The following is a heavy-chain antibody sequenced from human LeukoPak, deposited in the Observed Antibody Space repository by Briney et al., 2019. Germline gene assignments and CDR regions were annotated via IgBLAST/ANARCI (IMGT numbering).Heavy chain of an antibody. CDR2: IRWNGGSE. Sequence: GGSLRLSCAASGFTFDKYGMSWVRQTPGKGLEWVSGIRWNGGSEDYVDSVRGRYTISRDNSKNTLYLQMNSLRAEDTAVYYCAKSGLNRFDYWGQGTLVTVSS. D-gene: IGHD2-15*01. V-gene: IGHV3-20*04. J-gene: IGHJ4*02. CDR1: GFTFDKYG. CDR3: AKSGLNRFDY.